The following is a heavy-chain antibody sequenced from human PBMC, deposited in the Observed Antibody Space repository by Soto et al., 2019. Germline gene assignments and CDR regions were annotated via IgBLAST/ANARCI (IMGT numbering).Heavy chain of an antibody. Sequence: PGGSLRLSCAASGFAFSSYGMHLVRQSPGKGLEWVAVISYDGSNKYYADSVKGRFTISRDNSKNTLYLQMNSLRAEDTAVYYCAKAFRRVDSGMDVWGQGTTVTVSS. V-gene: IGHV3-30*18. J-gene: IGHJ6*02. D-gene: IGHD2-15*01. CDR1: GFAFSSYG. CDR3: AKAFRRVDSGMDV. CDR2: ISYDGSNK.